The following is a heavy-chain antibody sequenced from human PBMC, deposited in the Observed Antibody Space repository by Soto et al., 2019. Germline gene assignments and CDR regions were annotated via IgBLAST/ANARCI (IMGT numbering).Heavy chain of an antibody. V-gene: IGHV3-9*01. CDR2: ISWNGGTI. J-gene: IGHJ3*02. D-gene: IGHD3-10*01. CDR1: GFTFDDYA. CDR3: TKDVHYYGFDI. Sequence: EVQLVESGGGLEQPGRSLRLSCAASGFTFDDYAMHWVRQAPGKGLEWVSSISWNGGTIDYADSVKGRFTISRDNAKNSLYLQMNSLRPEDTALYYCTKDVHYYGFDIWGQGTMVTVPS.